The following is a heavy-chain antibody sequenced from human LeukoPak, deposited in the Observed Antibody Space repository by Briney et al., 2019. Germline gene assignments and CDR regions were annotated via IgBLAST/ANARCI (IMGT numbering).Heavy chain of an antibody. CDR2: IYHSGST. J-gene: IGHJ4*02. CDR1: GGSFSGYY. D-gene: IGHD3-22*01. Sequence: KTSETLSLTCAVYGGSFSGYYWGWIRQPPGKGLEWIGSIYHSGSTYYNLSLKSRVTISVDTSTNEFSLKLRSVTAADTAVYFCARFGYYYDSSGYYEKYYFDYWGQGTLVTVSS. CDR3: ARFGYYYDSSGYYEKYYFDY. V-gene: IGHV4-38-2*01.